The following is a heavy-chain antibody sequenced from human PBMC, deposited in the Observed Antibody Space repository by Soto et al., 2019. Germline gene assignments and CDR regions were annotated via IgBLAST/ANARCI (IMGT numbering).Heavy chain of an antibody. CDR1: GYTFTSYA. CDR2: IIPIFGTA. J-gene: IGHJ4*02. Sequence: SVKVSCKASGYTFTSYAISWVRQAPGQGLEWMGGIIPIFGTANYAQKFQGRVTITADESTSAAYMELSSLRSEDTAVYYCARDHYGDYYFDYWGQGTLVTVSS. CDR3: ARDHYGDYYFDY. D-gene: IGHD4-17*01. V-gene: IGHV1-69*13.